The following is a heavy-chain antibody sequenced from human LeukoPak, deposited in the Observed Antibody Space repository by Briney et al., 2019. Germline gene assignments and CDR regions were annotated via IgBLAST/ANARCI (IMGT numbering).Heavy chain of an antibody. V-gene: IGHV3-21*01. CDR2: ISSSSSYI. CDR1: GFTFSSYS. CDR3: ARTLDKFILQKFYGMDV. Sequence: GGSLRLSCAASGFTFSSYSMNWVRQAPGKGLEWVSSISSSSSYIYYADSVKGRFTISRDNAKNSLYLQMNSLRAEDTAVYYCARTLDKFILQKFYGMDVWGQGTTVTVSS. D-gene: IGHD4-11*01. J-gene: IGHJ6*02.